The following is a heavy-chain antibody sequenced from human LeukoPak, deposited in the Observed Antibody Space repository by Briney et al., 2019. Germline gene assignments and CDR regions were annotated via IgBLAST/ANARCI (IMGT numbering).Heavy chain of an antibody. Sequence: SVKVSCKASGGTFSSCAISWVRQAPGQGLEWMGGIIPIFGTANYAQKFQGRVTITADESTSTAYMELSSLRSEDTAVYYCARDPPSWRELGREAFDIWGQGTMVTVSS. V-gene: IGHV1-69*13. D-gene: IGHD1-26*01. J-gene: IGHJ3*02. CDR1: GGTFSSCA. CDR2: IIPIFGTA. CDR3: ARDPPSWRELGREAFDI.